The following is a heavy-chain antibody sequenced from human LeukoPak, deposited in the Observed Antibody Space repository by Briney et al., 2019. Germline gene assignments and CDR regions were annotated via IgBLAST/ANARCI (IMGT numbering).Heavy chain of an antibody. CDR2: IIPIFGTA. CDR3: GRIVGYWSSTNCYRGPTNGGWFGP. Sequence: GSSVKVSCKASGGTFSSYAISWVRQAPGQGLEWMGGIIPIFGTANYAQKFQGRVTITTDESASTAYMELSSLRSEDTAVYYCGRIVGYWSSTNCYRGPTNGGWFGPWGQGTLVTVSS. J-gene: IGHJ5*02. V-gene: IGHV1-69*05. CDR1: GGTFSSYA. D-gene: IGHD2-2*01.